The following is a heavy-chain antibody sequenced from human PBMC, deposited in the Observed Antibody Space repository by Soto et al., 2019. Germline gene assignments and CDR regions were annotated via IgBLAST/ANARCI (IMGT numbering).Heavy chain of an antibody. CDR3: ARVPRGYSYGYYFDY. V-gene: IGHV3-21*01. CDR2: ISSSSSYI. Sequence: GGSLRLSCAASGFTFSSYSMNWVRQAPGKGLEWVSSISSSSSYIYYADSVKGRFTISRDNAKNSLYLQMNSLRAEDTAVYYCARVPRGYSYGYYFDYWGQGTLVTVSS. J-gene: IGHJ4*02. CDR1: GFTFSSYS. D-gene: IGHD5-18*01.